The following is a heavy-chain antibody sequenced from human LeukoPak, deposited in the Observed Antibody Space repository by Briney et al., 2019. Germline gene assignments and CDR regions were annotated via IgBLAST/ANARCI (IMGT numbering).Heavy chain of an antibody. CDR3: AKSFPQYYYDMWSLSCFDY. J-gene: IGHJ4*02. CDR1: GFTFSSYA. CDR2: ISGSGGST. V-gene: IGHV3-23*01. Sequence: TGGSLRLSCAASGFTFSSYAMSWVRQAPGKGLEWVSAISGSGGSTYYADSVKGRFTISRDNSKNTLYLQMNSLRAEDTAVYYCAKSFPQYYYDMWSLSCFDYWGQGTLVTVFS. D-gene: IGHD3-22*01.